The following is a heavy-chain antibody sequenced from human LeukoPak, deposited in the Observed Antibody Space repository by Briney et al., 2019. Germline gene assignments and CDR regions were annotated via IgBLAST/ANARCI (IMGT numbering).Heavy chain of an antibody. CDR3: TTDLATVVTFNDY. V-gene: IGHV3-15*01. J-gene: IGHJ4*02. D-gene: IGHD4-23*01. CDR2: IKSKTDGGTT. Sequence: GGSLRLSCAASGFTFSNAWMSWVRQAPGKGLEWVGRIKSKTDGGTTDYAAPVKGRFTISRDDSKNTLYLQMNSLKTEDTAVYYCTTDLATVVTFNDYWGQGTLVTVSS. CDR1: GFTFSNAW.